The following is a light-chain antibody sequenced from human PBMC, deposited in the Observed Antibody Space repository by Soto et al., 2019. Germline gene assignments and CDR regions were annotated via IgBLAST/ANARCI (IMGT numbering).Light chain of an antibody. Sequence: EIVLTQSPGTLSLSPGERATLSCRASQSVSSSYLAWYQQKPGQAPRLLISGASNRATGIPDRVSGSGSGTDFTLTISRLEPDDFELYFCQQYGGSPITFGLGTRLEIK. CDR3: QQYGGSPIT. CDR2: GAS. J-gene: IGKJ5*01. CDR1: QSVSSSY. V-gene: IGKV3-20*01.